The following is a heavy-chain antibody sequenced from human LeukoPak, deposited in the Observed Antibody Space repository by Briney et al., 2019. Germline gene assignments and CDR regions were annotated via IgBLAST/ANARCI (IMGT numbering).Heavy chain of an antibody. CDR2: ITNSGTT. Sequence: PSETLSLTCNVSGESISSHYWSWTRQSPGKGLEWIGYITNSGTTKFNPSLKSRVTISRDTSKNQFSLKLSSVTAADTAVYYCARDRGISGWFDYWGQGTLVTVSS. D-gene: IGHD6-19*01. CDR3: ARDRGISGWFDY. CDR1: GESISSHY. V-gene: IGHV4-59*11. J-gene: IGHJ4*02.